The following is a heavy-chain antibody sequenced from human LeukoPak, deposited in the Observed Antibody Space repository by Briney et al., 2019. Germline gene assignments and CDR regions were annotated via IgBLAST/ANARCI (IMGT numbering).Heavy chain of an antibody. D-gene: IGHD3-10*01. CDR1: GLTFSSYA. J-gene: IGHJ4*02. CDR2: ISGSGGTT. V-gene: IGHV3-23*01. Sequence: GGSLRLSCAVSGLTFSSYAMSWVRQAPGKGLEWVSVISGSGGTTYYPDSVSGRFTISRDNSKNTLYLQMNSLTANETHVDYCAKDSSGEVGFGELGRTTDYWGQGTLVTVSS. CDR3: AKDSSGEVGFGELGRTTDY.